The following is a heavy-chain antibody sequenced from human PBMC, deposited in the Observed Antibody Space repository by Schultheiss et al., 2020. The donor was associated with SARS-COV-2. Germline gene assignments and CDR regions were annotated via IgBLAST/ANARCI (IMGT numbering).Heavy chain of an antibody. D-gene: IGHD3-22*01. Sequence: GGSLRLSCAASGFTFSSYGMHWVRQAPGKGLEWVAVIWYDGSNKYYADSVKGRFTISRDNSKNTLYLQMNSLRAEDTAMYYCARDTAMIVGEHLQHWGQGTLVTVSS. CDR2: IWYDGSNK. CDR3: ARDTAMIVGEHLQH. J-gene: IGHJ1*01. CDR1: GFTFSSYG. V-gene: IGHV3-33*01.